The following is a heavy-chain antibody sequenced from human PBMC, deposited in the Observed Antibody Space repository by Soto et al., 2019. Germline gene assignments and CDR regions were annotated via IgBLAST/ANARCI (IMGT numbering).Heavy chain of an antibody. CDR2: ISGSGGST. D-gene: IGHD2-15*01. V-gene: IGHV3-23*01. Sequence: GGSLRLSCAASGFTFSSYAMSWVRQAPGKGLEWVSAISGSGGSTYYADSVKGRFTISRDNSKNTLYLQMNSLRAEDTAVYYCAKWGRYCSGGSCYYDASFDIWGQGTMVTVSS. CDR3: AKWGRYCSGGSCYYDASFDI. CDR1: GFTFSSYA. J-gene: IGHJ3*02.